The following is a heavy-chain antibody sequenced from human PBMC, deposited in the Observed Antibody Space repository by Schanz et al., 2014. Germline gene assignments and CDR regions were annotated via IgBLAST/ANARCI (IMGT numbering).Heavy chain of an antibody. J-gene: IGHJ4*02. CDR1: EFTFSTDA. CDR2: ISASGGDT. CDR3: ANNWNLDY. V-gene: IGHV3-23*04. Sequence: EVQLVESGGGLIQPGGSLRLSCAASEFTFSTDAMSWARQAPGKGLEWVSAISASGGDTYYADSVKGRFTVSRDNSKNTLYLQLNSLRAEDTAVYYCANNWNLDYWGQGTLVTVSS. D-gene: IGHD1-20*01.